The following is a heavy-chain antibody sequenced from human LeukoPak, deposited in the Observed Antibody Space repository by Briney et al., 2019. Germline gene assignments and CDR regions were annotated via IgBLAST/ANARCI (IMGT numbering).Heavy chain of an antibody. CDR1: GGSISSGDYY. Sequence: SETLSLTCTVSGGSISSGDYYWSWIRQPPGKGLESIGFIYYSGSTYYNPSLKSRVTISVDTSKNQFSLRLSSVTAADTAVYYCARWYSSGWAFDYWGQGTLVPVSS. CDR2: IYYSGST. D-gene: IGHD6-19*01. V-gene: IGHV4-30-4*01. J-gene: IGHJ4*02. CDR3: ARWYSSGWAFDY.